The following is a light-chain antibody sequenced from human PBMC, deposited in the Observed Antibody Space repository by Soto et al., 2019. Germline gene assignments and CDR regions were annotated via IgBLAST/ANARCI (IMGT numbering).Light chain of an antibody. CDR2: EVS. Sequence: QSALAQPASVSGSPGQSITISCTGTSSDIGAYNYVSWYQQHPGKAPKLMIYEVSNRPSGVSNRFSGSKSGNTASLTISGLQPADEADYYCSSYTSSSTFVFGTGTKLTVL. CDR1: SSDIGAYNY. V-gene: IGLV2-14*01. J-gene: IGLJ1*01. CDR3: SSYTSSSTFV.